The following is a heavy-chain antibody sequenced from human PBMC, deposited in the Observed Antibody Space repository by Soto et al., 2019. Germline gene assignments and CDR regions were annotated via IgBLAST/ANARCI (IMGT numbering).Heavy chain of an antibody. Sequence: SETLSLTCTVSGGSISSYYWSWIRQPPGKGLEWIGYIYYSGSTNYNPSLKSRVTISVDTSKNQFSLKLSSVTAADTAVYYCARGILYDFWSGYLDYWGQGTLVTVSS. D-gene: IGHD3-3*01. CDR2: IYYSGST. CDR3: ARGILYDFWSGYLDY. J-gene: IGHJ4*02. CDR1: GGSISSYY. V-gene: IGHV4-59*01.